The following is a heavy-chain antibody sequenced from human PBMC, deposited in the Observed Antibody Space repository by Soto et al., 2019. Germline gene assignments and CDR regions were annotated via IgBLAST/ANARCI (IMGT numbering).Heavy chain of an antibody. J-gene: IGHJ4*02. CDR2: ISGSGGST. CDR3: AKDPPRYCSGGSCYMPTDYFDY. Sequence: EVQLLESGGGLVQPGGSLRLSCAASGFTFSSYAMSWVRQAPGKGLEWVSAISGSGGSTYYADSVKGRFTISRDNSKNTLYLQMNSLRAEDTAVYYCAKDPPRYCSGGSCYMPTDYFDYWGQGTLVTVSP. V-gene: IGHV3-23*01. D-gene: IGHD2-15*01. CDR1: GFTFSSYA.